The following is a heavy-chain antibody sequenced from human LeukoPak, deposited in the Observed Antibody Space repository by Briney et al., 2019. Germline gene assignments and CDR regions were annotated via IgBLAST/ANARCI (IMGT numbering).Heavy chain of an antibody. CDR2: IIPIFGTA. D-gene: IGHD3-10*01. J-gene: IGHJ5*02. CDR1: GGTFSSYA. CDR3: ARSHMVRGVIHGFDP. Sequence: SVKVSCKASGGTFSSYAISWVRQAPGQGLEWMGGIIPIFGTANYAQKFQGRVTITADESTSTAYMELSSLRSEDTAVYYCARSHMVRGVIHGFDPWGQGTLVTVSS. V-gene: IGHV1-69*13.